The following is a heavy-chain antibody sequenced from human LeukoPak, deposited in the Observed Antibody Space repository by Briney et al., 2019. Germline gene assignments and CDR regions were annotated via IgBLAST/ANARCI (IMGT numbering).Heavy chain of an antibody. J-gene: IGHJ4*02. CDR3: TLPWGSGSYYDY. CDR2: IKSKTDGGTT. CDR1: GFTFNNYA. V-gene: IGHV3-15*01. Sequence: GGSLRLSCSASGFTFNNYAIHWVRQAPGKGLEWVGHIKSKTDGGTTDYAAPVKGRFTISRDDSKNTLFLQMNSLKTEDTAVYYCTLPWGSGSYYDYWGQGTLVTVSS. D-gene: IGHD3-10*01.